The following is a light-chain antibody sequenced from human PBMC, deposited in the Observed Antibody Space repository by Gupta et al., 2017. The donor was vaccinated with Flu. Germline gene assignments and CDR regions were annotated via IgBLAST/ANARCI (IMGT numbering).Light chain of an antibody. CDR1: SSNIGAYNY. Sequence: QSALTQPRSVSGSPRQSVAISCTGTSSNIGAYNYVSWYQQHPGKAPKLIICDVSKRPSGVPDRFSGSKSGNTASLTISGLQAEDEADYFCCSYSGSATLLFGGGTKLTVL. CDR3: CSYSGSATLL. J-gene: IGLJ3*02. CDR2: DVS. V-gene: IGLV2-11*01.